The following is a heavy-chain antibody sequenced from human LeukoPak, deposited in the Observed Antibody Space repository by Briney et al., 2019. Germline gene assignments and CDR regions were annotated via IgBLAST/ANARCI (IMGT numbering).Heavy chain of an antibody. J-gene: IGHJ4*02. D-gene: IGHD6-19*01. V-gene: IGHV3-7*03. CDR1: GFTFSSYW. Sequence: GGSQRLSCAASGFTFSSYWMSWVRQAPGKGLEWVANIKQDGSDIFYVDSVKGRFTISRDNAKSSLYLQMNSLRAEDTALYYCAKDIYPRGIAVAGPAYWGQGTLVTVSS. CDR3: AKDIYPRGIAVAGPAY. CDR2: IKQDGSDI.